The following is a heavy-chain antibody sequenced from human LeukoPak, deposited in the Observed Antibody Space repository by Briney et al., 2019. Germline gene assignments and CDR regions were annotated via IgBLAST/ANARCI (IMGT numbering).Heavy chain of an antibody. D-gene: IGHD3-22*01. CDR2: INPNSGGT. CDR1: GYTFTGYY. J-gene: IGHJ4*02. CDR3: ARAGKYYDSSGWPISDY. V-gene: IGHV1-2*02. Sequence: ASVKVSCKASGYTFTGYYMHWVRQAPGQGLEWMGWINPNSGGTNYAQKFQGRVTMTRDTSISTAYMELSRLRSDDTAVYYCARAGKYYDSSGWPISDYWGQGTLVTVSS.